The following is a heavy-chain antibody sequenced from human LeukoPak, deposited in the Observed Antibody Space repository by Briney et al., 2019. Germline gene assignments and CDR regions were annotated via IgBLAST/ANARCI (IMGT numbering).Heavy chain of an antibody. CDR3: TTPYGSGSYYFDY. V-gene: IGHV3-15*01. J-gene: IGHJ4*02. Sequence: PGGSLRLSCAASGFTFSNAWMSWVRQAPGKGLEWVGCIKSKTDGGTTDYAAPVKGRFTISRDDSKNTLYLQMNSLKTEDTAVYYCTTPYGSGSYYFDYWGQGTLVTVSS. D-gene: IGHD3-10*01. CDR1: GFTFSNAW. CDR2: IKSKTDGGTT.